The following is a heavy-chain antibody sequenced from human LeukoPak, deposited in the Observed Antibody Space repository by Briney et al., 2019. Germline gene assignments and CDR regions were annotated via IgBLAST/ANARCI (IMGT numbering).Heavy chain of an antibody. Sequence: GGSLRLSCAASGFTFSSYDMHWVRQVIGKGLEWVSAIGTGGDTYYLDSVKGRFTISRENAKNFLYLQMNSLRAGDTAVYYCARGPRYGSSDYPNYGMDLWGQGTTVTVSS. CDR2: IGTGGDT. J-gene: IGHJ6*02. V-gene: IGHV3-13*01. CDR1: GFTFSSYD. D-gene: IGHD3-22*01. CDR3: ARGPRYGSSDYPNYGMDL.